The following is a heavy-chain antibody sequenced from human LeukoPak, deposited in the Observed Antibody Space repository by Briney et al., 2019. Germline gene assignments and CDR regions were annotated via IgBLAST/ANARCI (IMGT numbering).Heavy chain of an antibody. CDR3: ARGHYSSSWYSAFDI. J-gene: IGHJ3*02. Sequence: GGSLRLSCAASGFTFSSYSMNWVRQAPGKGLEWASYISSSSSTIYYADSVKGRFTISRDNAKNSLYLQMNSLRAEDTAVYYCARGHYSSSWYSAFDIWGQGTMVTVSS. D-gene: IGHD6-13*01. V-gene: IGHV3-48*01. CDR1: GFTFSSYS. CDR2: ISSSSSTI.